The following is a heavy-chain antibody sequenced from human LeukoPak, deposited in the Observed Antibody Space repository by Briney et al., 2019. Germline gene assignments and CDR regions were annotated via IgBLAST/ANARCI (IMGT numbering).Heavy chain of an antibody. CDR1: GGTFSSYA. J-gene: IGHJ6*03. CDR3: ARGKEAYYYMDV. Sequence: SVRVSCKASGGTFSSYAISWVRQAPGQGLEWMGRIIPILGIANYAQKFQGRVTITADKSTSTAYMELSSLRSEDTAVYYCARGKEAYYYMDVWGKGTTVTVSS. V-gene: IGHV1-69*04. CDR2: IIPILGIA.